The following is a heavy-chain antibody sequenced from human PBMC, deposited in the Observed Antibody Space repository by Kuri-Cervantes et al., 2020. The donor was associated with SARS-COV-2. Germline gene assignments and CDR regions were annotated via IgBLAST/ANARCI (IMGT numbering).Heavy chain of an antibody. V-gene: IGHV4-59*12. Sequence: SETLSLTCTVSGGSISSYYWSWIRRPPGKGLEWIGYIYYSGSTNYNPSLKSRVTISVDTSKNQFSLKLSSVTAADTAVYYCAREIRGFSGWFDPWGQGTLVTVSS. CDR3: AREIRGFSGWFDP. J-gene: IGHJ5*02. CDR2: IYYSGST. CDR1: GGSISSYY. D-gene: IGHD2/OR15-2a*01.